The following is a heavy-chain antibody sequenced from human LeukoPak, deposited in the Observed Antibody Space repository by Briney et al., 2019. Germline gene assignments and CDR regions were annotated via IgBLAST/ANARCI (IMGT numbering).Heavy chain of an antibody. J-gene: IGHJ5*02. CDR3: ARKSLGYYDSSGYLTFNWFDP. V-gene: IGHV4-34*01. Sequence: SETLSPTCAVFGGSFSGYHWSWIRQPPGKGLEWIGGVNYGESTNYNPSLKSRVTISVDKSKNQFSLKLSSVTAADTAVYYCARKSLGYYDSSGYLTFNWFDPWGQGTLVTVSS. CDR1: GGSFSGYH. D-gene: IGHD3-22*01. CDR2: VNYGEST.